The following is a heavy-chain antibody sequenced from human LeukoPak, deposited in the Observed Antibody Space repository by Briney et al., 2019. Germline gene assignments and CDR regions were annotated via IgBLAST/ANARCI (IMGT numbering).Heavy chain of an antibody. CDR1: GGSISSGNYY. V-gene: IGHV4-61*01. CDR3: ARHFGTGDNFDY. CDR2: IYYSGST. D-gene: IGHD1-1*01. Sequence: SETLSLTCTVSGGSISSGNYYWSWIRQPPGKGLEWIGYIYYSGSTNYNPSLKSRVTISVDTSKNQFSLKLSSVTAADTAVYYCARHFGTGDNFDYWGQGTLLIVSS. J-gene: IGHJ4*02.